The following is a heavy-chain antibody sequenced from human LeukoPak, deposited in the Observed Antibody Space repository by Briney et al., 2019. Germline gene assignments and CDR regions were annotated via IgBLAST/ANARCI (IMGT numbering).Heavy chain of an antibody. CDR3: AAQWLVLGAFDI. J-gene: IGHJ3*02. Sequence: GGSLRLSCAASGFTFRDARMSWVRQAPGKGLEWVSAVSGSGDNTYYADSVKGRFIISRDNSKNTLHLQMNSLRAEDSAVYYCAAQWLVLGAFDIWGQGTMVTVS. V-gene: IGHV3-23*01. D-gene: IGHD6-19*01. CDR2: VSGSGDNT. CDR1: GFTFRDA.